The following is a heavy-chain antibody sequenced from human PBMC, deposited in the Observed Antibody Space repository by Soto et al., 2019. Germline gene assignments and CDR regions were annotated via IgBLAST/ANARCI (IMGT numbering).Heavy chain of an antibody. CDR1: GGSISSSSYY. CDR2: IYYSGST. J-gene: IGHJ4*02. Sequence: PSETLSLTCTVSGGSISSSSYYWGWIRQPPGKGLEWIGSIYYSGSTYYNPSLKSRVTISVDTSKNQFSLKLSSVTAADTAVYYCARLLYGSGHYYFDYWGQGTLVTVSS. V-gene: IGHV4-39*01. D-gene: IGHD6-19*01. CDR3: ARLLYGSGHYYFDY.